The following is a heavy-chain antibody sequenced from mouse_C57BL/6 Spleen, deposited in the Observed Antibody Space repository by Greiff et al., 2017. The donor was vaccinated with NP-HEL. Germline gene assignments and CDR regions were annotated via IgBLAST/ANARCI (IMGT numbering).Heavy chain of an antibody. Sequence: VQLQQSGAELVRPGASVKLSCTASGFNIKDDYMHWVKQRPEQGLEWIGWIDPENGDTEYASKFQGKATITADTSSNTAYPQLSSLTSEDTAVYYCTSHYDYDVMDYWGQGTSVTVSS. CDR3: TSHYDYDVMDY. V-gene: IGHV14-4*01. CDR2: IDPENGDT. J-gene: IGHJ4*01. CDR1: GFNIKDDY. D-gene: IGHD2-4*01.